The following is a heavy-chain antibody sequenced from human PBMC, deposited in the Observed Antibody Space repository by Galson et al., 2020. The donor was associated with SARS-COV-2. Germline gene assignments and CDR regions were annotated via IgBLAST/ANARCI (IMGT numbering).Heavy chain of an antibody. CDR2: IYYNENT. CDR3: ARGSTFTYFDY. V-gene: IGHV4-30-4*01. J-gene: IGHJ4*02. D-gene: IGHD3-10*01. CDR1: GDSISSGDYY. Sequence: SETLSLTCTVSGDSISSGDYYWSWIRQPPGKGLEWIGYIYYNENTYYNPSLKSRVFISVDTSTNQFSLKLSSVTAADTAVYFCARGSTFTYFDYWGQGMLVTVA.